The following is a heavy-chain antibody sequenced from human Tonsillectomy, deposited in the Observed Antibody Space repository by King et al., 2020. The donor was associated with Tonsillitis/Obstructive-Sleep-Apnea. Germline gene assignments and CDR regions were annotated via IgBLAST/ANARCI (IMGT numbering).Heavy chain of an antibody. Sequence: VQLVESGGGLVQPGGSLRLSCAASGFLFSSYAMSWVRQAPGTGLEWVSAMNGNGGTTNYADSVKGRFTSSRDRSTNTLYLHMNSLRVEDTAVYYCAKDERTYFYDSSGYSYDVFDMWGQGTMVTVSS. V-gene: IGHV3-23*04. J-gene: IGHJ3*02. D-gene: IGHD3-22*01. CDR2: MNGNGGTT. CDR3: AKDERTYFYDSSGYSYDVFDM. CDR1: GFLFSSYA.